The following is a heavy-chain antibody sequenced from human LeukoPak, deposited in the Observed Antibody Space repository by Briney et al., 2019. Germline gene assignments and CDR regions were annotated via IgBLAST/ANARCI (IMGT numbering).Heavy chain of an antibody. J-gene: IGHJ4*02. Sequence: GGALRLSCASSGFTFSSYSMNWVRQPPGKGLEGGSSITSSSSYIYYADAVKGRFTISRDNAKNSLYLQMNSMRAEDKDVYYCARDGHWIAVAGTFFGYWGQGTLVTVSS. V-gene: IGHV3-21*01. CDR2: ITSSSSYI. CDR3: ARDGHWIAVAGTFFGY. D-gene: IGHD6-19*01. CDR1: GFTFSSYS.